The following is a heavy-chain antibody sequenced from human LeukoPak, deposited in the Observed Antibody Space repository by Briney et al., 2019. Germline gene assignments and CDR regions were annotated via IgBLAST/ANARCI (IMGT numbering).Heavy chain of an antibody. CDR2: ISSSGSTI. D-gene: IGHD4/OR15-4a*01. V-gene: IGHV3-11*01. Sequence: PGGSLRLSCAASGFTFSDYYMSWIRQAPGKGLEWVSYISSSGSTICYADSVKGRFTISRDNAKNSLYLQMNSLRAEDTAVYYCARDSVLGARRKFYYYMDVWGKGTTVTVSS. CDR3: ARDSVLGARRKFYYYMDV. J-gene: IGHJ6*03. CDR1: GFTFSDYY.